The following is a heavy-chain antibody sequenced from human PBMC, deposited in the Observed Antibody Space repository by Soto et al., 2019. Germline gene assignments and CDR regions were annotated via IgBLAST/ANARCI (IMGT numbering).Heavy chain of an antibody. J-gene: IGHJ4*02. CDR3: ARLIILTGCEYFDY. V-gene: IGHV4-39*02. CDR1: GGPITNSSFY. D-gene: IGHD3-9*01. CDR2: IHSIGTS. Sequence: QVQLQESGPGLVKPSETLSLTCSVSGGPITNSSFYWAWVRQPPGKGLEWIGSIHSIGTSFYNPSLQSRVSFSIDTSMNSFSLQVASVSAADTAVYYCARLIILTGCEYFDYWGQGTLVTVSS.